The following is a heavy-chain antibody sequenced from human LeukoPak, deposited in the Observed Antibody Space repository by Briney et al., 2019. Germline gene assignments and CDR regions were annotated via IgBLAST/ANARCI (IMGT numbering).Heavy chain of an antibody. D-gene: IGHD6-13*01. V-gene: IGHV3-7*01. CDR1: GFTFSSYW. CDR2: IKQDGSDK. Sequence: GGSLRLSCAASGFTFSSYWMSWVCQAPGKGLEWVANIKQDGSDKYYVDSVKGRFTISRDNAKNSLYLQMNSLRAEDTAVFFCARMSGYSSSWYPRPYYFDYWGQGTLVTVSS. J-gene: IGHJ4*02. CDR3: ARMSGYSSSWYPRPYYFDY.